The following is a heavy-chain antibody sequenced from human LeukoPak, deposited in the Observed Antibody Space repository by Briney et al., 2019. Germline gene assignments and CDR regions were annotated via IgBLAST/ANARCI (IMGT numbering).Heavy chain of an antibody. CDR3: ARAGRRFGELKLKRWFDP. CDR1: GFTFSSYE. CDR2: ISSSGSTI. V-gene: IGHV3-48*03. J-gene: IGHJ5*02. D-gene: IGHD3-10*01. Sequence: GRSLRLSCAASGFTFSSYEMNWVRQAPGKGLEWVSYISSSGSTIYYADSVKGRFTISRDNAKNSLYLQMNSLRAEDTAVYYCARAGRRFGELKLKRWFDPWGQGTLVTVSS.